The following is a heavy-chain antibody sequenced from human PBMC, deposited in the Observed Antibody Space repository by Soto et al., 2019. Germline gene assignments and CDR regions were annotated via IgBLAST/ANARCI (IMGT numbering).Heavy chain of an antibody. Sequence: QVQLQESGPGLVKPSQTLSLTCTVSGGSISSGGYYWSWIRQHPGKGLEWIGYIYYSGSTYYNPSLMSRVTISVDTSKNQFSLKLSSVTAADTAVYYCARGRRWIQLYYYDGMDVWGQGTTVTVSS. D-gene: IGHD5-18*01. J-gene: IGHJ6*02. CDR3: ARGRRWIQLYYYDGMDV. CDR1: GGSISSGGYY. V-gene: IGHV4-31*03. CDR2: IYYSGST.